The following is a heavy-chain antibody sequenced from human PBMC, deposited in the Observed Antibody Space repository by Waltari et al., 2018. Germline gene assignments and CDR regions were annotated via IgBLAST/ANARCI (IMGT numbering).Heavy chain of an antibody. J-gene: IGHJ4*02. CDR3: ARDVHSSSSGPDYFDY. CDR2: INPNSGGT. Sequence: QVQLVQSGAEVKKPGASVKVSCKASGYTFTGYYMHWVRQAPGQGLEWMGWINPNSGGTNYAQKFQGRVTMTRDTSISTAYMELSRLRSDDTAVYYCARDVHSSSSGPDYFDYWGQGTLVTVSS. V-gene: IGHV1-2*02. CDR1: GYTFTGYY. D-gene: IGHD6-6*01.